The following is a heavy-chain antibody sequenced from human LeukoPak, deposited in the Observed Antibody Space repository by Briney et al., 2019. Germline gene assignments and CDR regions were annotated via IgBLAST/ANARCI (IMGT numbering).Heavy chain of an antibody. D-gene: IGHD3-9*01. V-gene: IGHV3-23*01. Sequence: GGSLRLSCAASGFTFSSYAMSWVRQAPGKGLEWVSAISGGGGSTYYADSVKGRFTISRDNSKNTLYLQMNSLRAEDTAVYYSAKAWYFDWLWVFDYWGQGTLVTVSS. CDR2: ISGGGGST. CDR3: AKAWYFDWLWVFDY. CDR1: GFTFSSYA. J-gene: IGHJ4*02.